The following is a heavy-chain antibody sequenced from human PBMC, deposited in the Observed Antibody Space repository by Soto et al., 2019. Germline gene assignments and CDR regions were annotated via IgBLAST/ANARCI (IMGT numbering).Heavy chain of an antibody. Sequence: QVQLVESGGGVVQPGRSLRLSCAASGFTFSSYGMHWVRQAPGKGLEWVAVIWYDGSNKYYADSVKGRFTISRDNPKNTLHLQMNSLRAEDTPVYYCARTPTRYSSGWHFDYWGQGTLVTVST. V-gene: IGHV3-33*01. CDR3: ARTPTRYSSGWHFDY. CDR2: IWYDGSNK. D-gene: IGHD6-19*01. CDR1: GFTFSSYG. J-gene: IGHJ4*02.